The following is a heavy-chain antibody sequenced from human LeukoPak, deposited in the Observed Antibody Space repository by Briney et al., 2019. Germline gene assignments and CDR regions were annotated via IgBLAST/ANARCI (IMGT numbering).Heavy chain of an antibody. D-gene: IGHD6-19*01. CDR1: GYTFPSYA. Sequence: ASVKVSCKASGYTFPSYAICWVRQAPGQGLEWMGGLIPIFGTANYAQKLQGRVTITADESTSTAYMELSSLRSEDTAVYYCARDMGIAVAARCGLLGYWGQGTLVTVSS. CDR2: LIPIFGTA. CDR3: ARDMGIAVAARCGLLGY. J-gene: IGHJ4*02. V-gene: IGHV1-69*13.